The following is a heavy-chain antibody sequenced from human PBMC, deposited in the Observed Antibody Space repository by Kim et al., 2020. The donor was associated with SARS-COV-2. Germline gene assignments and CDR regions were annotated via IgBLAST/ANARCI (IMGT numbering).Heavy chain of an antibody. J-gene: IGHJ3*02. V-gene: IGHV3-48*02. CDR2: ITKSSNTI. CDR3: VRDRMGGGFDM. Sequence: GGSLRLSCATLGFTSSDYDMNWVRQALGKGLERLSFITKSSNTIYYADSVEGRFTISRDNAKNSLFLQMNSLRDEDTALYYCVRDRMGGGFDMLGQGAMV. D-gene: IGHD3-16*01. CDR1: GFTSSDYD.